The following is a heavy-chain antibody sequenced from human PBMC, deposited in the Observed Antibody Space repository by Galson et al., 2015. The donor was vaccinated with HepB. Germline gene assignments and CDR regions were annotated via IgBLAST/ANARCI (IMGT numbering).Heavy chain of an antibody. CDR2: INTNTGNP. Sequence: SVKVSCKASGYTFTNYGVSWVRQAPGQGLEWVGRINTNTGNPTYAQDFTGRFVFSLDTSVSTAYLQISSLKAEDTGVYYCARDQEERYFDWLLAYNWFDSWGQGTLVTVSS. D-gene: IGHD3-9*01. CDR1: GYTFTNYG. V-gene: IGHV7-4-1*02. J-gene: IGHJ5*01. CDR3: ARDQEERYFDWLLAYNWFDS.